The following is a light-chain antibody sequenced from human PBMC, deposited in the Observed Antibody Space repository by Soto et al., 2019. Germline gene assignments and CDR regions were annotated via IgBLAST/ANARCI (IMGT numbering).Light chain of an antibody. J-gene: IGLJ1*01. CDR1: SSDVGSYNL. CDR2: DII. V-gene: IGLV2-14*02. Sequence: QSALTQPASVSGSPGQSITISCTGTSSDVGSYNLVSWYQQHPDKAPKLMIYDIINRPSGVSNRFSGSKSGNTASLTISGLQAEDEADYYCVSFTTSRSYVFGTGTKVTVL. CDR3: VSFTTSRSYV.